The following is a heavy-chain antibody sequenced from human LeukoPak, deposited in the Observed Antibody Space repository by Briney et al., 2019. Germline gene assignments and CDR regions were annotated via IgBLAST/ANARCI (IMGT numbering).Heavy chain of an antibody. CDR1: GFTYSNYA. V-gene: IGHV3-23*01. D-gene: IGHD6-6*01. CDR2: ISGSGGST. CDR3: AKDRAYSSSLYYMDV. J-gene: IGHJ6*03. Sequence: GGSLRLSCVASGFTYSNYAMSWVRQAPGKGLEWVSAISGSGGSTYYADSVKGRFTISRDNSKNTLYLQMNSLRAEDTAVYNCAKDRAYSSSLYYMDVWGKGTTVTVSS.